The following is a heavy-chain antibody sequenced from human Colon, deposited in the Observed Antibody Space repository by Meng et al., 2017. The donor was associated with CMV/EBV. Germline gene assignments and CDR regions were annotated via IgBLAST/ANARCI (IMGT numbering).Heavy chain of an antibody. CDR3: AADTDFWSGYQYGMDV. J-gene: IGHJ6*02. CDR1: GYTFIGYY. D-gene: IGHD3-3*01. CDR2: INPRSGGT. V-gene: IGHV1-2*02. Sequence: ASVKVSCKTSGYTFIGYYMHWVRQAPGQGLEWMGWINPRSGGTNYAQKFQGRVNMTRDTSISTAYMELSGLRSDDTAVYYCAADTDFWSGYQYGMDVWGQGTTVTVSS.